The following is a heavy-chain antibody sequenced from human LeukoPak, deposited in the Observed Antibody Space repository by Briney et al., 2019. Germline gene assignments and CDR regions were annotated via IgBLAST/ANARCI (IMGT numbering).Heavy chain of an antibody. CDR3: ARPSEAAGIDAFDI. D-gene: IGHD6-13*01. J-gene: IGHJ3*02. CDR1: GYSFTSYW. CDR2: LYSGDSDT. V-gene: IGHV5-51*01. Sequence: GESLKISCKGSGYSFTSYWIGWVRQMPGKGLEWMGTLYSGDSDTRYSPSFQGQVTISADKSISTAYLQWSSLKASDTAMYYCARPSEAAGIDAFDIWGQGTMVTVSS.